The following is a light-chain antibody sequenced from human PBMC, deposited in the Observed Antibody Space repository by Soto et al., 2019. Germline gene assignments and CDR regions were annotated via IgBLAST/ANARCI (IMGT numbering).Light chain of an antibody. CDR1: QSISSY. J-gene: IGKJ2*01. V-gene: IGKV1-39*01. Sequence: DIHMTQSPSSLSASVGYRFTITCRASQSISSYLNWYQQKPGQAPKLXIYATTHLQSGVPSTFSASGSGTESTLTISSLHTEDFATYFCQQNYNTTPYTFGQGTKVDI. CDR3: QQNYNTTPYT. CDR2: ATT.